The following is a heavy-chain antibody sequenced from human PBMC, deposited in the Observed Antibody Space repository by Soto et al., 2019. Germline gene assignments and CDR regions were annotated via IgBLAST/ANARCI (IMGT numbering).Heavy chain of an antibody. J-gene: IGHJ4*02. D-gene: IGHD6-6*01. CDR2: ISYDGSNK. CDR1: GFTFSSYA. CDR3: AREMLPKYSSSSGGFDY. V-gene: IGHV3-30-3*01. Sequence: GGSLRLSCAASGFTFSSYAMHRVRQAPGKGLEWVAVISYDGSNKYYADSVKGRFTISIDNSKNTLYLQMNSLRAEDTAVYYCAREMLPKYSSSSGGFDYWGQGTLVTVSS.